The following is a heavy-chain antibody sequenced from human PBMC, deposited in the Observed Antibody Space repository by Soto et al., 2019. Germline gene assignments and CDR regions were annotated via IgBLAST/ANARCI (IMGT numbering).Heavy chain of an antibody. CDR2: ISGSGGST. CDR1: GFTFSSYA. J-gene: IGHJ5*02. CDR3: AKDMQQLVTRNWFDP. Sequence: GGSLRLSCAASGFTFSSYAMSWVRQAPGKGLEWVSAISGSGGSTYYADSVKGRFTISRDNSKNTLYLQMNSLRAEDTAVYYCAKDMQQLVTRNWFDPWGQGTLVTVSS. D-gene: IGHD6-13*01. V-gene: IGHV3-23*01.